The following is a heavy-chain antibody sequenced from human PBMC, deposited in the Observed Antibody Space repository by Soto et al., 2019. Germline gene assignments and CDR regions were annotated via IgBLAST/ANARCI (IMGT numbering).Heavy chain of an antibody. CDR1: GGYISSAGSF. D-gene: IGHD5-12*01. V-gene: IGHV4-31*03. CDR3: ARAYSRPDWFDS. CDR2: ISHSENI. J-gene: IGHJ5*01. Sequence: QVQLQESGPGLMKPSQTLSLTCTVPGGYISSAGSFWSWVRQHPGKGLEWIGYISHSENINYNSSLKRRVDIPIDSHKTQFSLNLGSLTAAYTVVYYWARAYSRPDWFDSWGPGTRVIVSS.